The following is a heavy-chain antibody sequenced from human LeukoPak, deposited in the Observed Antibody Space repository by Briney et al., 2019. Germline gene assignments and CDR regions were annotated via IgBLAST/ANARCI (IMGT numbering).Heavy chain of an antibody. CDR1: GYTFTSYY. V-gene: IGHV1-46*01. CDR2: INPSGGST. D-gene: IGHD6-19*01. Sequence: ASVKVSCKASGYTFTSYYMHWVRQTPGQGLEWMGIINPSGGSTSYAQKFQGRVTMTRDTSTSTVYMELSSLSSEDTAVYYCARGGRERYSSGWTDAFDIWGQGTMVTVSS. J-gene: IGHJ3*02. CDR3: ARGGRERYSSGWTDAFDI.